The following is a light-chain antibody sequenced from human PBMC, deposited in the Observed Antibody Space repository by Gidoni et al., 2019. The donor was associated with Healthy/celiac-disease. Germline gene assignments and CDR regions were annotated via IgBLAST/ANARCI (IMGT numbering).Light chain of an antibody. CDR1: QSISSY. V-gene: IGKV1-39*01. Sequence: DIQMPQSPSSLSASVGDRVTITCRASQSISSYLNWYQQKPGKAPKLLIYAASSLQSGVPSRFSGSGSGTDFTLTISSLQPEDFATYSCQQSYSTPITFGPGTKVDIK. CDR2: AAS. J-gene: IGKJ3*01. CDR3: QQSYSTPIT.